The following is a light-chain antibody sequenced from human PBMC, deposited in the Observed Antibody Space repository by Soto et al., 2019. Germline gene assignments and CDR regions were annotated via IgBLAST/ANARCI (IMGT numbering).Light chain of an antibody. CDR1: QSISSW. Sequence: DIQMTQSPSTLSASVGDRVTITCRASQSISSWLAWYQQKPGKAPKLLIYDASSLESGVPSRFSGSGSGTEFTLTTSSLQPGDFATYYCQQYNSYPWTFGQGTKVDIK. CDR3: QQYNSYPWT. CDR2: DAS. J-gene: IGKJ1*01. V-gene: IGKV1-5*01.